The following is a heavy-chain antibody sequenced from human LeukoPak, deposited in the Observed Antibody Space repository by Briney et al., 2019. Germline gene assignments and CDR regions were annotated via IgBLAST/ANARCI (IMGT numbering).Heavy chain of an antibody. CDR2: IKQDGSEK. V-gene: IGHV3-7*05. CDR1: GLTFNHAW. Sequence: GGSLRLSCAASGLTFNHAWMTWVRQAPGKGLEWVANIKQDGSEKNYVDSVKGRFTISRDNAKNSLYLQMNSLGADDTAVYYCARAWGIVGGTSDYWGQGTLVTVSS. CDR3: ARAWGIVGGTSDY. D-gene: IGHD1-26*01. J-gene: IGHJ4*02.